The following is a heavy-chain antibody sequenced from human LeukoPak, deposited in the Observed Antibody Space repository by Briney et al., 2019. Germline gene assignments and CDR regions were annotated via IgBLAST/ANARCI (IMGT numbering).Heavy chain of an antibody. D-gene: IGHD7-27*01. CDR2: IYPGDSDT. J-gene: IGHJ4*02. CDR1: GYSFTSYW. V-gene: IGHV5-51*01. CDR3: ARQGPQLGILVAFDY. Sequence: GESLKISCKGSGYSFTSYWIGWVRQMPGKGLEWMGIIYPGDSDTRYSPSFQGQATISADKSISTAYLQWSSLKASDTAMYYCARQGPQLGILVAFDYWGQGTLVTVSS.